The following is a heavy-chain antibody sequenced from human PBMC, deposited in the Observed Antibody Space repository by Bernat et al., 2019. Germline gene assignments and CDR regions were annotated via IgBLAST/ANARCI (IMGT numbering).Heavy chain of an antibody. D-gene: IGHD6-19*01. CDR2: IYYSGST. Sequence: QLQLQESGPGLVKPSETLSLTCTVSGGSISSSSYYWGWIRQPPGKGLEWIGSIYYSGSTYYNPSLKSRVTISVDTSKNQFSLKLSSVTAADTAVYYCARDKGYSSGWYPGDYWGQGTLVTVSS. CDR1: GGSISSSSYY. CDR3: ARDKGYSSGWYPGDY. V-gene: IGHV4-39*02. J-gene: IGHJ4*02.